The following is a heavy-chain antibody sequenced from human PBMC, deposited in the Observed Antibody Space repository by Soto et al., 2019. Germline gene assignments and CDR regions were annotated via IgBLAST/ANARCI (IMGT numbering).Heavy chain of an antibody. V-gene: IGHV4-31*03. CDR2: IYYSGST. J-gene: IGHJ4*02. Sequence: QVQLQESGPGLVKPSQTLSLTCTVSGGSISSGGYYWSWIRQHPGKGLEWIGYIYYSGSTYYNPSLKSRVTISVDTSKNQFSLKLSSVTAADTAVYYCARVXAGYXYGYEGGFDYWGQGTLVTVSS. CDR1: GGSISSGGYY. CDR3: ARVXAGYXYGYEGGFDY. D-gene: IGHD5-18*01.